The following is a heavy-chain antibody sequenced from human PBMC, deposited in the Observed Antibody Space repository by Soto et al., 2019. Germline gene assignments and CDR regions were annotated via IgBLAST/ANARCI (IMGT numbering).Heavy chain of an antibody. V-gene: IGHV4-59*01. D-gene: IGHD1-26*01. CDR2: IYYSGST. CDR1: GGSISSYY. CDR3: ARRWGPTFDF. J-gene: IGHJ4*02. Sequence: QVQLQESGPGLVKPSETLSLTCTVSGGSISSYYWGWIRQPPGKGLEWIGYIYYSGSTNYNPSLKSRVTLSVDTSKNQFSLKLSSVTAADTAVYYCARRWGPTFDFWGQGTLVTVSS.